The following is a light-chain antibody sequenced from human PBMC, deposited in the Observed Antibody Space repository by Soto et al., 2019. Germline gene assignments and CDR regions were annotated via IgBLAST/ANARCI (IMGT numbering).Light chain of an antibody. CDR1: QTISSW. V-gene: IGKV1-5*03. Sequence: DIQMTQSPSTLSGSVGDRVTITCRASQTISSWLAWYQQKPGKAPKLLIYKASSLESGVPSRFSGSGSGTEFTLTISSLQPEDFATYHCQQSFSNPTFGGGTKVDI. J-gene: IGKJ4*01. CDR2: KAS. CDR3: QQSFSNPT.